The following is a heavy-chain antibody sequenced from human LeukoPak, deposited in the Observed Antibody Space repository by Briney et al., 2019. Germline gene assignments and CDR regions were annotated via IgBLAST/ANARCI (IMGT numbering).Heavy chain of an antibody. J-gene: IGHJ6*02. V-gene: IGHV5-51*01. CDR3: ARHIAVAGHYYYYGMDV. D-gene: IGHD6-19*01. CDR1: GSTFTSYW. Sequence: GESLKISCKGSGSTFTSYWIAWVRQMPGKSLEWMGIIYPGDSDTRYSPSFQGQVTISADKSISTAYLQWSSLKASDTAMYYCARHIAVAGHYYYYGMDVWGQGTTVTVSS. CDR2: IYPGDSDT.